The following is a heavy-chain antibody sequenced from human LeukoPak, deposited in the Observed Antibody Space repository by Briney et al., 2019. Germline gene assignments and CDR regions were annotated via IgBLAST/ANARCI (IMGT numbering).Heavy chain of an antibody. Sequence: SETLSLTCTVSGGSVSSGSYYWSWIRQPPGKGLEWIGYTYYSGSTNYNPSLKSRVTISVDTSKNQFSLKLSSVTAADTAVYYCARDRLGRYYYYMDVWGKGTTVTVSS. D-gene: IGHD3-9*01. CDR3: ARDRLGRYYYYMDV. V-gene: IGHV4-61*01. CDR1: GGSVSSGSYY. CDR2: TYYSGST. J-gene: IGHJ6*03.